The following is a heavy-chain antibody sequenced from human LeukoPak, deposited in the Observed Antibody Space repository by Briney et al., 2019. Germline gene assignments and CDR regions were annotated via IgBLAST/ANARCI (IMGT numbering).Heavy chain of an antibody. V-gene: IGHV1-2*02. Sequence: ASVKVSCKASGYTFTGYYMHWVRQAPGQGLEWMGWINPNSGGTNYAQKFQGRVTMTRDTTISTAYMELSRLRSDDTAVYYCARGAASNSSPVDYWGQGTLVTVSS. D-gene: IGHD6-6*01. CDR3: ARGAASNSSPVDY. J-gene: IGHJ4*02. CDR2: INPNSGGT. CDR1: GYTFTGYY.